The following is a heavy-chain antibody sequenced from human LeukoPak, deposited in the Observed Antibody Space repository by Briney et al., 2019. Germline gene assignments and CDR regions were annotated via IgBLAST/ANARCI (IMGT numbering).Heavy chain of an antibody. J-gene: IGHJ4*02. CDR3: ARESGLYGSGSRY. CDR1: GYIFTSYN. CDR2: MNPNSGNT. V-gene: IGHV1-8*01. D-gene: IGHD3-10*01. Sequence: ASVKVSCKASGYIFTSYNMNWVRQAPGQGLEWMGWMNPNSGNTGYAQKFQGRVTMTRNPSISTAYMELSSLRSEDTAVYYCARESGLYGSGSRYWGQGTLVTVSS.